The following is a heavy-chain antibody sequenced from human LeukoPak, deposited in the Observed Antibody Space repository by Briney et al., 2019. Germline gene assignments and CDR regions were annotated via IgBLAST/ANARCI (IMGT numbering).Heavy chain of an antibody. D-gene: IGHD6-6*01. J-gene: IGHJ4*02. CDR1: GFTVSSNY. CDR2: IYSGGST. CDR3: ASPTEWIAATSGDY. Sequence: PGGSLRLSCAASGFTVSSNYMSWVRQAPGKGLEWVSVIYSGGSTYYADSVKGRFTISRDNSKNTLYLQMNSLRAEDTAVYYCASPTEWIAATSGDYWGQGTLVTVSS. V-gene: IGHV3-66*01.